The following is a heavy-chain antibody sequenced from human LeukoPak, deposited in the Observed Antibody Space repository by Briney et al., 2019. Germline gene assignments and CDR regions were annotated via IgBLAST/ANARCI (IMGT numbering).Heavy chain of an antibody. CDR3: AKDYEYNSNTWYFH. Sequence: GGSLRLSCAASGFTFNKFAMSWVRQAPGKGLEWVSGIIENGGETYYADSVRGRFTISRDNSKNTLYLQMNSLRAEDTAVYYCAKDYEYNSNTWYFHWGRGTLVSVSS. CDR1: GFTFNKFA. CDR2: IIENGGET. V-gene: IGHV3-23*01. J-gene: IGHJ4*02. D-gene: IGHD6-13*01.